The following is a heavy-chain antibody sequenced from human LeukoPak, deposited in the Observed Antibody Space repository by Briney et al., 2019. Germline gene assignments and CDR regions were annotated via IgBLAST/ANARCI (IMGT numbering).Heavy chain of an antibody. D-gene: IGHD6-6*01. CDR1: GFTFSSYG. V-gene: IGHV3-30*02. CDR2: IRYDGSNK. Sequence: PGGSLRLSCAASGFTFSSYGMHWVRQAPGKGLEWVAFIRYDGSNKYYADSVKGRFTISRDNSKNTLYLQMNSLRAEDTAVYYCAKLELAARPTADFPFDYWGQGTLVTVSS. CDR3: AKLELAARPTADFPFDY. J-gene: IGHJ4*02.